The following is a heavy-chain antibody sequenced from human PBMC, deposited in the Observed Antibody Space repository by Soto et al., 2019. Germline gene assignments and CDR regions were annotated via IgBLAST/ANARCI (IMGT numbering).Heavy chain of an antibody. CDR3: ARQGMLHHNWFDP. CDR1: GFTLNAYG. CDR2: ISYDGTNK. J-gene: IGHJ5*02. V-gene: IGHV3-30*03. Sequence: QVQLVESGGGVVQPGRSLRLSCAASGFTLNAYGIHWVRQAPGKGLEWVSVISYDGTNKYYADSVKGRVTISRDTSENTVYLQMNSLRPEDTAVYYCARQGMLHHNWFDPWGQGTLATVSS. D-gene: IGHD3-16*01.